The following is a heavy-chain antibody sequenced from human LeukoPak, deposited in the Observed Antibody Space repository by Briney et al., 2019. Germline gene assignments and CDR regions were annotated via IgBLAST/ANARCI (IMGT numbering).Heavy chain of an antibody. CDR1: GFTFSSYS. D-gene: IGHD3-16*01. CDR3: ARRFGLSYFDY. V-gene: IGHV3-48*01. J-gene: IGHJ4*02. Sequence: GGSLRLSCAASGFTFSSYSMNWVRRAPGKGLEWVSYISSSSSTIYYADSVKGRFTISRDNAKNSLYLQMNSLRAEDTAVYYCARRFGLSYFDYWGQGTLVTVSS. CDR2: ISSSSSTI.